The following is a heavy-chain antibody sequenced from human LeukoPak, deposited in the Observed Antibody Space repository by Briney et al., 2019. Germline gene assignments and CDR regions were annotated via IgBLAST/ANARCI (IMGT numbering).Heavy chain of an antibody. CDR1: GFTFSNYA. CDR3: AKDMSWDHYGSGSFAGFDY. V-gene: IGHV3-23*01. J-gene: IGHJ4*02. CDR2: ISGSGGST. Sequence: GGSLRLSCAASGFTFSNYAMSWVRQAPGKGLEWVSAISGSGGSTYYADSVKGRFTISRDNSKNTLYLQMNSLRAEDTAVYYCAKDMSWDHYGSGSFAGFDYWGQGTLVTVSS. D-gene: IGHD3-10*01.